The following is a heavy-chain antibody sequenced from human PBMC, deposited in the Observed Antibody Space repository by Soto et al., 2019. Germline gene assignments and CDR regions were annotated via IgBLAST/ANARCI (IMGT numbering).Heavy chain of an antibody. J-gene: IGHJ4*02. CDR1: GGSFSGYY. CDR3: AACPGVAAAATGGVDY. Sequence: SETLSLTCAVYGGSFSGYYWSWIRQPPGKGLEWIGEINHSGSTNYNPSLKSRVTISVDTSKNQFSLKLSSVTAADTAVYYCAACPGVAAAATGGVDYWGQGTLVTVSS. CDR2: INHSGST. D-gene: IGHD6-13*01. V-gene: IGHV4-34*01.